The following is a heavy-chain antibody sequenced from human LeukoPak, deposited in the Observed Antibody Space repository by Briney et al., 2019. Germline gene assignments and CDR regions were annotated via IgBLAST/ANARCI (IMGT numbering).Heavy chain of an antibody. V-gene: IGHV1-8*01. CDR1: GYTFTSYN. CDR3: ATELRWKDH. CDR2: MNPNSGDT. D-gene: IGHD4-23*01. Sequence: EASVKVSCKASGYTFTSYNINWVRQATGQGLEWMGWMNPNSGDTGYAQKFQGRVTMTRNTSISTAYMELSSLKSEDTAVYYCATELRWKDHWGQGTLVTVSS. J-gene: IGHJ4*02.